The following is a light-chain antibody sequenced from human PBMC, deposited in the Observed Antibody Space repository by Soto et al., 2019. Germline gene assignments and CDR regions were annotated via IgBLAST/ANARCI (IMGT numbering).Light chain of an antibody. CDR1: ASNIGAGYD. CDR2: GNT. J-gene: IGLJ2*01. CDR3: QSYDSSLRGI. Sequence: QSVLTQPPSVSGAPGQRVTISCTGSASNIGAGYDVHWYQHLPGTAPKLLIFGNTNRPSGVPHRFSGSRSGTSASLAITGLQAEDEADYYCQSYDSSLRGIFGGGTQLTVL. V-gene: IGLV1-40*01.